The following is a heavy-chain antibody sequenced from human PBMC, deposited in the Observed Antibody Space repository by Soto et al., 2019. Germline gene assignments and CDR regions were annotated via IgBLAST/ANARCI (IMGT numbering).Heavy chain of an antibody. Sequence: QVQLVQSGAEVKKPGASVKVSCKASGYSFTSYAVHWVRQAPGQRLEWMGWIIGGNGNTKFSQKFQGRVTITRDTSARTAYMELSSLISEDTAVYYCAKGIINYSYGMDVWGQGTTVTVSS. CDR2: IIGGNGNT. V-gene: IGHV1-3*01. CDR3: AKGIINYSYGMDV. CDR1: GYSFTSYA. D-gene: IGHD3-10*01. J-gene: IGHJ6*02.